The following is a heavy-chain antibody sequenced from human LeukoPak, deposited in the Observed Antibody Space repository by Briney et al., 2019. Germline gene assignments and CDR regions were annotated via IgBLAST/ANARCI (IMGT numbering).Heavy chain of an antibody. Sequence: GGSLRLSCAASGFTFSSYGMHWVRQAPGKGLEWVAVISYDGSNEYYADSVKGRSTISRDNSKNTLYLQMNSLRAEDTAMYYCAKDYSGGYFDYWGQGTLVTVSS. CDR2: ISYDGSNE. CDR3: AKDYSGGYFDY. V-gene: IGHV3-30*18. J-gene: IGHJ4*02. D-gene: IGHD1-26*01. CDR1: GFTFSSYG.